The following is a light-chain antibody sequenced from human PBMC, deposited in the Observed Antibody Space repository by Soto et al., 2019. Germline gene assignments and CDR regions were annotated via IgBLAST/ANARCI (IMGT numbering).Light chain of an antibody. CDR2: GAS. Sequence: DIQLTQSPSSLSASVGDRVSITCRASRRISTSLNWYQQKPGKAPKLLIHGASTLQSGVPSRFSGTGFGTDFTLAISILQPEDFATYFCHQSYSLPQTFGQGTKLEIK. CDR1: RRISTS. J-gene: IGKJ2*01. CDR3: HQSYSLPQT. V-gene: IGKV1-39*01.